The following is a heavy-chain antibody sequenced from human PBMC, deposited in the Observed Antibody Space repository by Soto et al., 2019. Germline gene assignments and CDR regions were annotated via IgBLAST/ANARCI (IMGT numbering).Heavy chain of an antibody. CDR2: IWYDGINK. V-gene: IGHV3-33*08. CDR1: GFTFNTYG. Sequence: GGSMRLSCTTSGFTFNTYGMHRVRQAPGKGQEWVAIIWYDGINKYYADSVKGRFTISRDNSKNTLYFQMNSLRAEDTALYYCARADCTGAYCYSWPFNYGVDVWGQGTTVTVSS. CDR3: ARADCTGAYCYSWPFNYGVDV. D-gene: IGHD2-15*01. J-gene: IGHJ6*02.